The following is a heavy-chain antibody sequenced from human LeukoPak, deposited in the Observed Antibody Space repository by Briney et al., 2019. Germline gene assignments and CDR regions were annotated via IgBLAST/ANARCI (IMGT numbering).Heavy chain of an antibody. Sequence: SETLSLTCAVYGGSFSGYYWSWIRQPPGKGLEWIGEINHSGSTNYNPSLKSRVTISVDTSKNQFSLKLSSVTAADTAVYYCARDSDYYFDYWGQGTLVTVSS. D-gene: IGHD1-26*01. CDR3: ARDSDYYFDY. CDR1: GGSFSGYY. V-gene: IGHV4-34*01. CDR2: INHSGST. J-gene: IGHJ4*02.